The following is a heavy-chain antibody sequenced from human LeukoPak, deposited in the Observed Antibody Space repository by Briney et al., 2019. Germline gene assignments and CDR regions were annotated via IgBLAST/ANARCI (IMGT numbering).Heavy chain of an antibody. V-gene: IGHV3-23*01. Sequence: PGGSLRLSCAASGFTFSSYAMSWVRQAPGKGLEWVSAISGSGGSTYYADSVKGRFTISRDNSKSTLYLQMNSLRAEDTAVYYCAKDSGSYSRYFDLWGRGTLATVSS. D-gene: IGHD1-26*01. CDR3: AKDSGSYSRYFDL. CDR1: GFTFSSYA. CDR2: ISGSGGST. J-gene: IGHJ2*01.